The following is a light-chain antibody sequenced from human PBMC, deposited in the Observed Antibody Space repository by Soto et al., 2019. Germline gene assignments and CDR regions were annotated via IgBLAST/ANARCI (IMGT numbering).Light chain of an antibody. CDR2: AAS. CDR3: QQSHSSPST. Sequence: IQMTQSPSSLSASVGDRVTFTCRASQSLXSYLTWYQLTPGKAPKFLXYAASNLQAGGPSSLSGSGSGTDFTRTISRLQPAYCGTYYWQQSHSSPSTFGQGTRLEI. V-gene: IGKV1-39*01. CDR1: QSLXSY. J-gene: IGKJ5*01.